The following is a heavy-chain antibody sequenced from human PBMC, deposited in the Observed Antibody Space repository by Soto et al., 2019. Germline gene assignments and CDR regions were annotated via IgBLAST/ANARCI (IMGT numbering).Heavy chain of an antibody. J-gene: IGHJ4*02. CDR2: FDPEDVET. CDR3: AKDLLFRMVREISPFDY. CDR1: GYTLTELS. V-gene: IGHV1-24*01. Sequence: ASVKVSCKVSGYTLTELSMHWVRQAPGKGLEWMGGFDPEDVETIYAQKFQGRVTMTEETSTDTAYMELSSLRAEDTAVYYCAKDLLFRMVREISPFDYWGQGTLVTVSS. D-gene: IGHD3-10*01.